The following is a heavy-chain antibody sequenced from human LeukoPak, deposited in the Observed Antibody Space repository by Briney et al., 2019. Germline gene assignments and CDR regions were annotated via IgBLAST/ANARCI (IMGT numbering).Heavy chain of an antibody. V-gene: IGHV3-53*01. CDR2: IYSGGST. CDR3: ARVGVLELRGFDY. J-gene: IGHJ4*02. D-gene: IGHD1-7*01. CDR1: GFIVSSNY. Sequence: GGCLRLSCAASGFIVSSNYMSWVRQAPGKGLGWDSVIYSGGSTYYAASVKGRFTISRDNSKNTLYLQMNSLSAEDTAVYYCARVGVLELRGFDYWGQGTLVTVSS.